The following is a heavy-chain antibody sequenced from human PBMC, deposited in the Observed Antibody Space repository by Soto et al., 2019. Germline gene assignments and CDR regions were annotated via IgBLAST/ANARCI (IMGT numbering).Heavy chain of an antibody. CDR3: AKFRTIAVASEGEFDY. V-gene: IGHV3-23*01. J-gene: IGHJ4*02. Sequence: GGSLRLSCAASGFTFSIFALSWVRHAPGKGLEWVSAISGSGDGTDYAASVKGRFTISRDNSKNTLYLQMNSLRAEDTAVYYCAKFRTIAVASEGEFDYWGQGTLVTVSS. D-gene: IGHD6-19*01. CDR2: ISGSGDGT. CDR1: GFTFSIFA.